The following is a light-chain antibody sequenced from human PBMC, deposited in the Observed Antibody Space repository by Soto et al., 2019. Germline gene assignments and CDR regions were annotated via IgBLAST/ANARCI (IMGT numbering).Light chain of an antibody. J-gene: IGKJ1*01. CDR1: QSVSSK. Sequence: ETVLTQSPGTLSLSPVERATLSCRASQSVSSKLAWYQQKPGQAPRLLIYGASTRATGIPARFSGSGSGTEFTLIISSLQSEDSAVYYCQKYNSWLWKCGQGNTGAIK. CDR2: GAS. V-gene: IGKV3-15*01. CDR3: QKYNSWLWK.